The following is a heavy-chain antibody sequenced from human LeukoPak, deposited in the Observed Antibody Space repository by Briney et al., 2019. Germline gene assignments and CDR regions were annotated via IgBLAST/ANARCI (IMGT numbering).Heavy chain of an antibody. J-gene: IGHJ6*03. CDR2: IYYSGST. V-gene: IGHV4-39*07. D-gene: IGHD2-15*01. CDR3: ARGRVGYCSGGSCYFFYMDV. Sequence: SETLSLTCTVSGGSISSSSYYWGWIRQPPGKGLEWIGSIYYSGSTYYNPSLKSRVTISVDTSKNQFSLKLSSVTAADTAVYYCARGRVGYCSGGSCYFFYMDVWGKGTTVTISS. CDR1: GGSISSSSYY.